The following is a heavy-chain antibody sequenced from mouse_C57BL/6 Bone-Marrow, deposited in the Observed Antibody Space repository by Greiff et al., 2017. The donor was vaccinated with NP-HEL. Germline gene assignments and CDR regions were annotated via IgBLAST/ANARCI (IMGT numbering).Heavy chain of an antibody. V-gene: IGHV1-81*01. Sequence: QVQLQQSGAELARPGASVKLSCKASGYTFTSYGISWVKQRTGQGLEWIGEIYPRSGNSYYNEKFKGKATLTADKSSSTAYMELRSLTSEDSAVYFCAREDYSPWFAYWGQGTLVTVSA. CDR1: GYTFTSYG. CDR2: IYPRSGNS. CDR3: AREDYSPWFAY. D-gene: IGHD2-12*01. J-gene: IGHJ3*01.